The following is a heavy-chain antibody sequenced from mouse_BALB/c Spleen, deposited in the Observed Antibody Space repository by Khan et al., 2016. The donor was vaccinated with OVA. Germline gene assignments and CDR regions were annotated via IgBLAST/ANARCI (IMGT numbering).Heavy chain of an antibody. CDR1: GFTFSNYG. Sequence: EVELVESGGGLVKPGGSLKLSCAASGFTFSNYGVSWVRQTPEKRLEWVASISSGDTTYYPDSVKGRFTISRDNARNILYLQMSSLRSEDTAMYYCARDYWCADWGQGTLGTVSA. V-gene: IGHV5-6-5*01. J-gene: IGHJ3*01. CDR3: ARDYWCAD. CDR2: ISSGDTT.